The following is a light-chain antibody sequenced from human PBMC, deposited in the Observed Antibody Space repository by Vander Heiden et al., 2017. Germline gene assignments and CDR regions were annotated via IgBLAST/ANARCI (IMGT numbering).Light chain of an antibody. V-gene: IGKV1-39*01. Sequence: DIQMTQSPSSLSASVGDRVTITCRPSQSISSYLNWYKQKPGKAPKLLIYATSSLQSGVPSRFSGSGSGTDFTLTSSSLQPEDFATYYFQHSYINTFGGGTKVEIK. CDR2: ATS. J-gene: IGKJ4*01. CDR1: QSISSY. CDR3: QHSYINT.